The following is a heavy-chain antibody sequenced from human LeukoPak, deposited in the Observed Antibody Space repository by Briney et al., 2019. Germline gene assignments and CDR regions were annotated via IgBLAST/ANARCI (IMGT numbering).Heavy chain of an antibody. D-gene: IGHD3-3*01. V-gene: IGHV1-18*01. J-gene: IGHJ4*02. CDR1: GYTFTSYG. Sequence: ASVKVSCKASGYTFTSYGISWVRQAPGQGLEWMGWISAYNGNTNYAQKLQGRVTMTTDTSTSTAYMELRSLRSDDTAVYYCARVYYDFWSGPLDYWGQGTLVTVSS. CDR3: ARVYYDFWSGPLDY. CDR2: ISAYNGNT.